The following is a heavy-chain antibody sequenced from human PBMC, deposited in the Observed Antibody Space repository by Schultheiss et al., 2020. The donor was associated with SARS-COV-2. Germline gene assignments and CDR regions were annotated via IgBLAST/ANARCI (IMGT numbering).Heavy chain of an antibody. D-gene: IGHD4-23*01. J-gene: IGHJ4*02. Sequence: SQTLSLTCTVSGGSISSSSYYWGWIRQPPGKGLEWIGSIYYSGSTYYNPSLKSRVTISVDTSKNQFSLKLSSVTAADTAVYYCHISKGGYGGYWGQGTLVTVSS. CDR2: IYYSGST. CDR1: GGSISSSSYY. V-gene: IGHV4-39*03. CDR3: HISKGGYGGY.